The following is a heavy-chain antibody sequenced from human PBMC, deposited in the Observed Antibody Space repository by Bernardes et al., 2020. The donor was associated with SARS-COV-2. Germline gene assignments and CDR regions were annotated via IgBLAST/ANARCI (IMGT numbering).Heavy chain of an antibody. Sequence: ASVKVSCKVSGYTLTELSMHWVRQAPGKGLEWMGGFDPEDGETIYAQKFQGRVTMTEDTSTDTAYMELSSLRSEDTAVYYCATAPGIAVAGKGNWFDPWGQGTLVTVSS. CDR3: ATAPGIAVAGKGNWFDP. CDR1: GYTLTELS. J-gene: IGHJ5*02. D-gene: IGHD6-19*01. V-gene: IGHV1-24*01. CDR2: FDPEDGET.